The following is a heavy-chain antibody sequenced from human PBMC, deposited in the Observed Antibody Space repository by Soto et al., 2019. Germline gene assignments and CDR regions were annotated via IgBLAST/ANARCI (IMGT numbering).Heavy chain of an antibody. V-gene: IGHV4-39*01. J-gene: IGHJ6*02. Sequence: SETLSLTCTVSGGSISSSSYYWGWIRQPPGKGLEWIGSIYYSGSTYYNPSLKSRVTISVDTSKNQFSLKLSSVTAADTAVYYCARRNGFAEYYYYYGMDVWGQGTTVT. CDR1: GGSISSSSYY. CDR2: IYYSGST. D-gene: IGHD3-16*01. CDR3: ARRNGFAEYYYYYGMDV.